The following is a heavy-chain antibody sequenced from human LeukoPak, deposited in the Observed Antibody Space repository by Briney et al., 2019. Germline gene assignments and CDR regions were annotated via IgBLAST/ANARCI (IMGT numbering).Heavy chain of an antibody. CDR2: ISGSGGST. CDR3: AKVRKTGYSYGYFDY. J-gene: IGHJ4*02. Sequence: GGSLRLSCAASGLTFSSYAMSWVRQAPGKGLEWVSAISGSGGSTYYADSVKGRFTISRDNSKNTLYLQMNSLRAEDTAVYYCAKVRKTGYSYGYFDYWGQGTLVTVSS. V-gene: IGHV3-23*01. D-gene: IGHD5-18*01. CDR1: GLTFSSYA.